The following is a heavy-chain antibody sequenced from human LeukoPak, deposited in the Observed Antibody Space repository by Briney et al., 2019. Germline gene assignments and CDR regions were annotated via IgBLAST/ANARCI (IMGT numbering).Heavy chain of an antibody. J-gene: IGHJ6*03. CDR1: GYTFTSRD. CDR2: MNPNSGNT. Sequence: ASVKVSCKASGYTFTSRDINWVRQATGQGPEWMGWMNPNSGNTGYAQKFQGRVTMTRNTSISTAYMELSSLRSEDTAVYYCARSQSSWRRYYYYMDVWGKGTTVTVSS. CDR3: ARSQSSWRRYYYYMDV. V-gene: IGHV1-8*01.